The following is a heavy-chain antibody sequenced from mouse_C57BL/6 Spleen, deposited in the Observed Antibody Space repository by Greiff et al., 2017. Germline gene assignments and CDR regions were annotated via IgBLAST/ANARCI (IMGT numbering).Heavy chain of an antibody. J-gene: IGHJ4*01. CDR2: IDPSDSYT. CDR3: ARKEERDY. V-gene: IGHV1-50*01. Sequence: VQLQQPGAELVKPGASVKLSCKASGYTFTSYWMQWVKQRPGQGLEWIGEIDPSDSYTNYNQKFKGKATLTVDTSSSTAYMQLSSLTSEDSAVYYCARKEERDYWGQGTSVTVAS. CDR1: GYTFTSYW.